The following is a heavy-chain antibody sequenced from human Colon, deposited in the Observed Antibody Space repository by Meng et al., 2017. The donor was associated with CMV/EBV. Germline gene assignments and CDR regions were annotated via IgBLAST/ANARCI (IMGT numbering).Heavy chain of an antibody. V-gene: IGHV3-23*01. CDR3: AKGSEYFDFWSSSD. Sequence: GGSLRLSCVGSEFTFSSYAMSWVRQAPGKGLEWVSAISSGGTTTFYADSVKGRYTISRDNSKNTLYLQMDSLRGEDTAVYYCAKGSEYFDFWSSSDWGQGTLVTVSS. CDR2: ISSGGTTT. CDR1: EFTFSSYA. J-gene: IGHJ4*02. D-gene: IGHD3-3*01.